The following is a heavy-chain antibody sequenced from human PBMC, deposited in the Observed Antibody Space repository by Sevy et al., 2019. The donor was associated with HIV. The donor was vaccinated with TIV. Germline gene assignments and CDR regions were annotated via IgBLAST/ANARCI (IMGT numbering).Heavy chain of an antibody. CDR2: INSDGSST. Sequence: GGSLRLSCAASGFTFSSYWVHWVRQAPGKGLVWVSRINSDGSSTSYADSVKGRFTISRDNAKNTLYLQMNSLRAEDTAVYYCARGYCGGDCYPNYFDYWGQGTLVTVSS. V-gene: IGHV3-74*01. CDR3: ARGYCGGDCYPNYFDY. J-gene: IGHJ4*02. CDR1: GFTFSSYW. D-gene: IGHD2-21*02.